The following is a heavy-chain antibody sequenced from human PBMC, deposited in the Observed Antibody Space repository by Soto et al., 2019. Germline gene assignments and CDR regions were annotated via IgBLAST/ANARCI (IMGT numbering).Heavy chain of an antibody. J-gene: IGHJ6*02. Sequence: GGSLRLSCAASGFTFSSYGMHWVRQAPGKGLEWVAVISYDGSNKYYADSVKGRFTISRDNSKNTLYLQMNSLRAQDTAVYYCAKDGFRRVRSYYYYGMDVWGQGTTVTVSS. CDR2: ISYDGSNK. CDR3: AKDGFRRVRSYYYYGMDV. D-gene: IGHD6-6*01. CDR1: GFTFSSYG. V-gene: IGHV3-30*18.